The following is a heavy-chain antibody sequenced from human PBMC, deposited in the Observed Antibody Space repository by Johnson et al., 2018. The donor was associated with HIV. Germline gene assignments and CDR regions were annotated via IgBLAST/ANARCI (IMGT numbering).Heavy chain of an antibody. CDR2: ISSGDRA. CDR1: GFTVSSNY. V-gene: IGHV3-53*01. CDR3: AKEGPDKFDV. J-gene: IGHJ3*01. Sequence: VQLVESGGGLIQPGGSLRLSCAASGFTVSSNYMSWVRQAPAKGLEWVSVISSGDRAFYADSVKGRFTISRDNSKNTLDLQMNSLRAEDTALYYCAKEGPDKFDVWGQGTMVTVSS.